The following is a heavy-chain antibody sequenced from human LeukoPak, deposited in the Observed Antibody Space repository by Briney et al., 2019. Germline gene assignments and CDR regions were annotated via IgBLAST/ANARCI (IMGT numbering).Heavy chain of an antibody. CDR3: AGANRKYYFDC. J-gene: IGHJ4*02. CDR2: ISSSGGTI. V-gene: IGHV3-48*02. D-gene: IGHD1-14*01. CDR1: GFTFSSYS. Sequence: GGSLRLSCAASGFTFSSYSMNWVRQAPGKGLEWVSYISSSGGTIYYADSVKGRFTISRDNAKNSLYLQMSSLRDEDTAVYYCAGANRKYYFDCWGQGTLVTVSS.